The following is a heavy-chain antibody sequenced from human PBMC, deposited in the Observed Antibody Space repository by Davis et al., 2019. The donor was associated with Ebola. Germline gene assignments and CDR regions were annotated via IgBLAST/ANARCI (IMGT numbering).Heavy chain of an antibody. V-gene: IGHV3-21*01. Sequence: GGSLRLSCAASGFTFSSYSMNWVRQAPGKGLEWVSSISSTSYFIYYADSLKGRFTISRDNAKNSLFLQLNSLTAEDTAVYYCATTPQYSSGQNKPFDYWGQGTLVTVSS. CDR3: ATTPQYSSGQNKPFDY. CDR1: GFTFSSYS. J-gene: IGHJ4*02. D-gene: IGHD6-19*01. CDR2: ISSTSYFI.